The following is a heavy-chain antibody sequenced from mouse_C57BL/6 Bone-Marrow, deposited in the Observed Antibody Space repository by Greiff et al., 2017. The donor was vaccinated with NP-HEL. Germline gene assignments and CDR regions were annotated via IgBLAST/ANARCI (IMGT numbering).Heavy chain of an antibody. CDR2: ISNLAYSI. CDR1: GFTFSDYG. Sequence: EVMLVESGGGLVQPGGSLKLSCAASGFTFSDYGMAWVRQAPRKGPEWVAFISNLAYSIYYADTVTGRFTISRENAKNTLYLEMSSLRSEDTAMYYCARQGGDSLNAMDYWGQGTSVTVSS. D-gene: IGHD3-3*01. V-gene: IGHV5-15*01. J-gene: IGHJ4*01. CDR3: ARQGGDSLNAMDY.